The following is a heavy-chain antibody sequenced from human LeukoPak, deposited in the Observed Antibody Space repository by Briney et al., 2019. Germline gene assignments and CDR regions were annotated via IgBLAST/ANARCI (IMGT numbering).Heavy chain of an antibody. CDR2: IYSCGST. D-gene: IGHD2-2*01. CDR3: AKTLYCTGTSCSGYFDY. CDR1: GCTFSSNY. Sequence: PGGSLRLSCPASGCTFSSNYMSWVRQAPGKGLEWVSVIYSCGSTYYADSVKGRFPISRDNSKNTLYLQMNSLRAEDTALYYCAKTLYCTGTSCSGYFDYWGQGTLVTVSS. V-gene: IGHV3-66*01. J-gene: IGHJ4*02.